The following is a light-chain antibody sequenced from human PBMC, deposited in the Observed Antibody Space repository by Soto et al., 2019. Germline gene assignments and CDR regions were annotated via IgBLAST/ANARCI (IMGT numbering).Light chain of an antibody. V-gene: IGKV3-20*01. CDR1: QSVSSTY. Sequence: EIVLAQSPGTLSLSPGERATLSCRASQSVSSTYLAWYQQKPGQAPRLPIYGASSRAAGISDRFRGSGSGTDFTLTISRLEPGDFAVYYCQQYASSSWTFGQGTKVDIK. CDR2: GAS. J-gene: IGKJ1*01. CDR3: QQYASSSWT.